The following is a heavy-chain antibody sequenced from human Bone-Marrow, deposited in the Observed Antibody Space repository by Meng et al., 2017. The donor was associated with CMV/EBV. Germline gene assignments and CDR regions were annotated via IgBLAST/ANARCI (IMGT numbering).Heavy chain of an antibody. D-gene: IGHD3-3*01. CDR1: GFTVSSKY. CDR3: ARDLPTYYDFWSGYYGNYYYGMDV. CDR2: IYSGGST. Sequence: GGSLRLSCAASGFTVSSKYMSWVRQAPGKGLEWVSVIYSGGSTYYADSVKGRSTISRDNSKNTLYLQMNSLRAEDTAVYYCARDLPTYYDFWSGYYGNYYYGMDVWGQGTTVTVSS. J-gene: IGHJ6*02. V-gene: IGHV3-53*01.